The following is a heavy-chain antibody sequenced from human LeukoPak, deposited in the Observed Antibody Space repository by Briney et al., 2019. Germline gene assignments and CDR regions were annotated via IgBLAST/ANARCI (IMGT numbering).Heavy chain of an antibody. CDR1: GITFSSYA. CDR3: ARDKGYGDCPLGWFDP. D-gene: IGHD4-17*01. V-gene: IGHV3-23*01. CDR2: ISGSGGST. Sequence: GGSLRLSCAASGITFSSYAMSWVRRAPGKGLEWISAISGSGGSTYYADSVKGRFTISRDNSKNTLYLQMNSLRAEDTAVYYCARDKGYGDCPLGWFDPWGQGTLVTVSS. J-gene: IGHJ5*02.